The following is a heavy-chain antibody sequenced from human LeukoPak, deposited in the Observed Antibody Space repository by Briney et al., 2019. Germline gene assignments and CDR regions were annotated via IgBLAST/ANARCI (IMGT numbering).Heavy chain of an antibody. CDR2: IYYSGST. Sequence: SETLSLTCTVSGGSISSSSYYWGWIRQPPGKGLEWIGYIYYSGSTNYNPSLKSRVTISVDTSKNQFSLKLSSVTAADTAVYYCARDNGSGSRWFDPWGQGTLVTVSS. CDR1: GGSISSSSYY. V-gene: IGHV4-61*01. D-gene: IGHD3-10*01. J-gene: IGHJ5*02. CDR3: ARDNGSGSRWFDP.